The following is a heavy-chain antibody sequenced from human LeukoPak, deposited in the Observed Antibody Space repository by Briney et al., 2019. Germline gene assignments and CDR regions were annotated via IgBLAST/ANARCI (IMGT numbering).Heavy chain of an antibody. CDR2: IYVDGST. D-gene: IGHD2/OR15-2a*01. J-gene: IGHJ6*03. CDR3: ARDVKGYYYYMDV. V-gene: IGHV3-66*01. CDR1: GFTVSSNY. Sequence: GGSLRLSCAASGFTVSSNYMSWVRQAPGKGLEWVSVIYVDGSTYYADSVKGRFTISRDNSKNTLYLQLNSLRAEDTAVYYCARDVKGYYYYMDVWGKGTTVTISS.